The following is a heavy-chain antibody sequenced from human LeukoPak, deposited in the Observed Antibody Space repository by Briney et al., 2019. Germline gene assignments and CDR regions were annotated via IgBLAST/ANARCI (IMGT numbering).Heavy chain of an antibody. CDR3: ATHSSSSS. J-gene: IGHJ5*02. CDR2: INPSGSST. D-gene: IGHD6-6*01. V-gene: IGHV1-46*01. CDR1: GYTFTSHY. Sequence: ASVKVSCKASGYTFTSHYMHWVRQAPGQGLEWMGLINPSGSSTLYAQKFQGRVTMTRDMSTATDYMELSSLRSEDTAVHYCATHSSSSSWGQGTLVTVSS.